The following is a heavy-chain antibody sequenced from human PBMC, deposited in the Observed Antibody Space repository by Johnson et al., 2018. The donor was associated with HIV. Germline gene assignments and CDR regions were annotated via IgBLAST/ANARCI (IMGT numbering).Heavy chain of an antibody. D-gene: IGHD3-22*01. J-gene: IGHJ3*02. CDR2: IKGKTDGGTT. CDR1: GFTFSDAW. CDR3: ARIRVAVITEVGAFDM. V-gene: IGHV3-15*01. Sequence: VQLVESGGGLVKPGGSLRLSCAASGFTFSDAWMTWVRQAPGKGLEWIGRIKGKTDGGTTDYDAPVKGRFTISRDDSKNTLYLQMNSLRAEDTAVYLCARIRVAVITEVGAFDMWGQGTMVTVSS.